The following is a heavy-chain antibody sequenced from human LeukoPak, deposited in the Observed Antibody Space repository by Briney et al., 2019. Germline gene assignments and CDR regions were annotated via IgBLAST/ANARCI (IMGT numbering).Heavy chain of an antibody. V-gene: IGHV4-39*01. D-gene: IGHD6-13*01. CDR3: ARVMYSSSWYVDY. CDR2: IYYSGST. Sequence: SETLSLTCTVSGGSISSSSYYWGWIRQPPGKGLEWIGSIYYSGSTYYNPSLKSRVTISVDTSKNQFSLKLSSVTAADTAVYYCARVMYSSSWYVDYWGQGTLVTVSS. J-gene: IGHJ4*02. CDR1: GGSISSSSYY.